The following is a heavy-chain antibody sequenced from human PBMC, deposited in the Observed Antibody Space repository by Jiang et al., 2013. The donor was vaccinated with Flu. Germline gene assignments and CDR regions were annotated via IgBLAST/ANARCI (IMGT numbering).Heavy chain of an antibody. J-gene: IGHJ5*02. V-gene: IGHV4-59*08. CDR2: IYYSGST. CDR3: ALHRRGWFDP. CDR1: GGSISSYY. Sequence: LLKPSETLSLTCTVSGGSISSYYWSWIRQPPGKGLEWIGYIYYSGSTNYNPSLKSRVTISVDTSKNQFSLKLSSVTAADTAVYYCALHRRGWFDPWGQGTLVTVSS. D-gene: IGHD2-21*01.